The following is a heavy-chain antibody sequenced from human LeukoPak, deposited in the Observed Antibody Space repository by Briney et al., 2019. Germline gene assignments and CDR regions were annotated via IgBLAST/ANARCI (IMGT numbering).Heavy chain of an antibody. Sequence: SETLSLTCTVSGGSISSSSYYWGWIRQPPGKGLEWIGSIYYSGSTYYNPSLKSRVTISVDTSKNQFSLKLSSVTAADTAVYYCARDGITMIVVASGAFDIWGQGTMVTVSS. J-gene: IGHJ3*02. V-gene: IGHV4-39*01. CDR1: GGSISSSSYY. D-gene: IGHD3-22*01. CDR3: ARDGITMIVVASGAFDI. CDR2: IYYSGST.